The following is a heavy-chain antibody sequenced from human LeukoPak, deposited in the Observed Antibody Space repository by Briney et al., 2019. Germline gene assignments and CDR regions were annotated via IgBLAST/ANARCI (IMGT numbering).Heavy chain of an antibody. CDR2: INSDGSST. CDR3: AREQGYCSSTSCYVGAFDI. D-gene: IGHD2-2*01. J-gene: IGHJ3*02. Sequence: GGSLRLSCAASGFTFSSYWMHWVRQAPGKGLVWVSRINSDGSSTSYADSVKGRFTISRDNNKNKLYLQMNSLRGEDTAGYYCAREQGYCSSTSCYVGAFDIWGQGTMVTVSS. V-gene: IGHV3-74*01. CDR1: GFTFSSYW.